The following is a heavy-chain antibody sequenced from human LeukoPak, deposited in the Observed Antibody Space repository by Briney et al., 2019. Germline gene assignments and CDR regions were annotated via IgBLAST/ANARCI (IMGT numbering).Heavy chain of an antibody. CDR3: ARCYYDSSGYPIFDY. V-gene: IGHV4-59*08. CDR2: IYYSGST. CDR1: GGSISSYY. Sequence: SETLSLTCTVSGGSISSYYWSWIRQPPGKGLEWIGYIYYSGSTNYNPSLKSRVTISVDTSKNQFSLKLSSVTAADTAVYYCARCYYDSSGYPIFDYWGQGTLVTVSS. J-gene: IGHJ4*02. D-gene: IGHD3-22*01.